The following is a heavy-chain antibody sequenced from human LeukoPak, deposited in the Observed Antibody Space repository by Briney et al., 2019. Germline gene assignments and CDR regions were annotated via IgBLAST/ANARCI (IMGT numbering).Heavy chain of an antibody. Sequence: PSETLSLTCSVSGDSISSYYWSWIRQPAGKGLEWIGRIYSSGSTNYNPSLKGRVTMSVDTSKNQFSLKLTSMTAADTAVYYCARDRDEYSSSWQNDAFDIWGQGTMVTVSS. CDR3: ARDRDEYSSSWQNDAFDI. D-gene: IGHD6-13*01. J-gene: IGHJ3*02. CDR1: GDSISSYY. V-gene: IGHV4-4*07. CDR2: IYSSGST.